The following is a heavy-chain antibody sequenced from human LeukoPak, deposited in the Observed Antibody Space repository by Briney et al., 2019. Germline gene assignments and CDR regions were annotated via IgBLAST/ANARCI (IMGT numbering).Heavy chain of an antibody. D-gene: IGHD3-22*01. CDR3: ARAPDGSGYYEFGY. V-gene: IGHV4-30-2*01. CDR1: GGSISSGGYS. Sequence: SEILSLACAVSGGSISSGGYSWSWIRQPPGKGLEWIGYIYHSGSTYYNPSLKSRVTISVDRSKNQFSLKLSSVTAADTAVYYCARAPDGSGYYEFGYWGQGTLVTVSS. J-gene: IGHJ4*02. CDR2: IYHSGST.